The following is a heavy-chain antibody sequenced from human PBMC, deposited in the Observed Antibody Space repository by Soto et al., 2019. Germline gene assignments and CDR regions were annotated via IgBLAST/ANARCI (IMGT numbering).Heavy chain of an antibody. J-gene: IGHJ4*02. V-gene: IGHV3-9*01. Sequence: EVQLVESGGGLVQPGRSQRLSCAASGFTFDDYAMHWVRQAPGKGLEWVSGISWNSGSIGYADSVKGRFTISRDNAKNSLYLQMNSLRAEDTALYYCAKDRAAYIWGSSDWGQGTLVTVSS. CDR2: ISWNSGSI. D-gene: IGHD3-16*01. CDR3: AKDRAAYIWGSSD. CDR1: GFTFDDYA.